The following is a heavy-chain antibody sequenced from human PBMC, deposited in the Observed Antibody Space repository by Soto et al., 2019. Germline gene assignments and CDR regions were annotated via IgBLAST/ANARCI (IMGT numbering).Heavy chain of an antibody. CDR3: ARDSGYCSSTSCPKGPYYYYGMDV. V-gene: IGHV1-69*06. Sequence: EASVKVSCKASGGTFSSYAISWVRQAPGQGLEWMGGIIPIFGTANYAQKFQGRVTITADKSTSTAYMELSSLRSEDTAVYYCARDSGYCSSTSCPKGPYYYYGMDVWGQGTTVTVSS. CDR2: IIPIFGTA. CDR1: GGTFSSYA. D-gene: IGHD2-2*03. J-gene: IGHJ6*02.